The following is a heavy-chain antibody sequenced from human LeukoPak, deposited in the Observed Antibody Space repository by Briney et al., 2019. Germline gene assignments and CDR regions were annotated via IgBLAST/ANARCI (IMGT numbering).Heavy chain of an antibody. CDR2: IYHSGST. V-gene: IGHV4-30-2*01. CDR1: GGSISSGGYY. CDR3: ARSIVVVPAAIPWFDP. J-gene: IGHJ5*02. Sequence: SETLSLTCTVSGGSISSGGYYWSWIRQPPGKGLEWIGYIYHSGSTYYNPSLKSRVTISVDRSKNQFSLKLSSVTAADTAVYYCARSIVVVPAAIPWFDPWGQGTLVTVSS. D-gene: IGHD2-2*02.